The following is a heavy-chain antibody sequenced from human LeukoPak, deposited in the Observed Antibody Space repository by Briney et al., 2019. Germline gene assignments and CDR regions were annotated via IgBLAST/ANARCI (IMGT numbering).Heavy chain of an antibody. CDR1: GFSISSNY. J-gene: IGHJ3*01. Sequence: GGSLRLSCTASGFSISSNYMSWVRQAPGKGLEWVSVIYRGGDTYYADSVKGRFTISRDNSEDTLYLQMNSLRAEDTALYYCAREPLWFGEPYAFDVWGQGSMVIVSS. D-gene: IGHD3-10*01. CDR3: AREPLWFGEPYAFDV. V-gene: IGHV3-53*01. CDR2: IYRGGDT.